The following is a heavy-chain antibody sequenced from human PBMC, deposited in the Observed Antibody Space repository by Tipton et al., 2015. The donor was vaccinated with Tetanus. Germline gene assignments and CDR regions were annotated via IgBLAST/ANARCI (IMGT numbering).Heavy chain of an antibody. V-gene: IGHV4-61*08. CDR2: ISDSGLS. CDR1: GASLRSGDYN. D-gene: IGHD1-7*01. J-gene: IGHJ6*01. CDR3: ARDRITGPTGRYYAMDV. Sequence: TLSLTCSVSGASLRSGDYNWGWIRQPPGKGLEWLAYISDSGLSNSNYFLKSRITISRDTSRNQFSLKLTSVSAADTAVYYCARDRITGPTGRYYAMDVWGQGTTVTVSS.